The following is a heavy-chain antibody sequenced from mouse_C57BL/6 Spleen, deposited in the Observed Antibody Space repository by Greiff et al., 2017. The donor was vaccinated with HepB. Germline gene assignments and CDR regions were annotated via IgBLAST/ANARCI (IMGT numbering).Heavy chain of an antibody. J-gene: IGHJ2*01. V-gene: IGHV2-2*01. CDR1: GFSLTSYG. CDR2: IWSGGST. D-gene: IGHD1-1*01. CDR3: ARSPIFITTVVATYFDY. Sequence: QVQLQQSGPGLVQPSQRLSITCTVSGFSLTSYGVHWVRQSPGKGLEWLGVIWSGGSTDYNAAFISRLSISKDNSKSQVFFKMNSLQADDTAIYYCARSPIFITTVVATYFDYWGQGTTLTVSS.